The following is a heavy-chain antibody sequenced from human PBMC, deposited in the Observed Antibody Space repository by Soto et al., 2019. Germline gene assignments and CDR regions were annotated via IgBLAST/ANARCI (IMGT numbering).Heavy chain of an antibody. Sequence: SETLSLTCTVSGGSISSDYWSWIRQPPGKGLEWIGYIYYSGSTNYNPSLKSRVTISVDTSKNQFSLKLSSVTAADTAVYYCARGTTMVRGVIITPYGMDVWGQGTTVT. D-gene: IGHD3-10*01. CDR1: GGSISSDY. CDR3: ARGTTMVRGVIITPYGMDV. J-gene: IGHJ6*02. CDR2: IYYSGST. V-gene: IGHV4-59*08.